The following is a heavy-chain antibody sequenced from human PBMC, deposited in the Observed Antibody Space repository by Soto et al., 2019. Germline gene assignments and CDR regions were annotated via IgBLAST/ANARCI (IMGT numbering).Heavy chain of an antibody. D-gene: IGHD6-13*01. CDR2: ISSYNGNT. CDR1: DYTFTSYG. V-gene: IGHV1-18*01. J-gene: IGHJ6*02. CDR3: ARGDSSSWYTDNYYYGMDV. Sequence: ASVKVSCKASDYTFTSYGISWVRQAPGQGLEWMGWISSYNGNTNYAQKLQGRVTMTTDTSTSTAYMELRSLRSDDTAVYYCARGDSSSWYTDNYYYGMDVWGQGTTVTVSS.